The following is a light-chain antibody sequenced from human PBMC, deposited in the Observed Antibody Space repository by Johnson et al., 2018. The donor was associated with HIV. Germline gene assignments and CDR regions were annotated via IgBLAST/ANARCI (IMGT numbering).Light chain of an antibody. V-gene: IGLV1-51*02. CDR2: ENN. Sequence: QSVLTQPPSVSAAPGQKVTISCSGSSSNIGNNYVSWYQQFPGTAPKLLIYENNKRPSGIPDRFSGSKSGTSATLGITGLQTGDEADYYRGTWDSSLSAGRVFGTGTKVTVL. CDR1: SSNIGNNY. J-gene: IGLJ1*01. CDR3: GTWDSSLSAGRV.